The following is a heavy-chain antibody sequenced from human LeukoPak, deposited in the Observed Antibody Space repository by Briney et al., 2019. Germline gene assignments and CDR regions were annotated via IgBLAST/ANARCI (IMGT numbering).Heavy chain of an antibody. V-gene: IGHV3-30*02. J-gene: IGHJ4*02. CDR1: GLIFSNYG. CDR3: VEEAGSVAGRFDH. D-gene: IGHD6-19*01. Sequence: GGSLRLSCAASGLIFSNYGMHWVRQAPGKGLEWVTFIQYDGISKYYADSVKGHFTISRDNSKNTLYLQMNSLRPEDTTVYYCVEEAGSVAGRFDHWGQGNMVTVSS. CDR2: IQYDGISK.